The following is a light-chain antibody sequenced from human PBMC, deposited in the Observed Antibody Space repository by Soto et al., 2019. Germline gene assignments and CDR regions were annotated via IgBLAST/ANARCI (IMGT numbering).Light chain of an antibody. Sequence: EIVLTQSPGTLSLSPGERATLSCRASHDVSSNYLAWYQQQKPGQAPRLLIYGASSRAPGVPDRFSGSGSGTDLTLAISRLEPEDFAVYYCQQYGSSSWTFGQGTKVDIK. CDR1: HDVSSNY. J-gene: IGKJ1*01. V-gene: IGKV3-20*01. CDR2: GAS. CDR3: QQYGSSSWT.